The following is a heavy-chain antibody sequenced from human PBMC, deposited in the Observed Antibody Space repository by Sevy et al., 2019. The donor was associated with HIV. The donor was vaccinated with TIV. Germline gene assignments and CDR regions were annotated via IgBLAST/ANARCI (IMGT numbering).Heavy chain of an antibody. CDR1: GFSFGDYA. J-gene: IGHJ6*02. D-gene: IGHD6-6*01. Sequence: GGCLRLSCAASGFSFGDYAMHWVRQAPGKGLEWVSGISWNSVSLDYADSVKGRFTISRDNAKNSLFLQMNRLRSEDTALYYCAKDNRPATMSNSSYYYYYGMDVWGQGTTVTVSS. CDR2: ISWNSVSL. CDR3: AKDNRPATMSNSSYYYYYGMDV. V-gene: IGHV3-9*01.